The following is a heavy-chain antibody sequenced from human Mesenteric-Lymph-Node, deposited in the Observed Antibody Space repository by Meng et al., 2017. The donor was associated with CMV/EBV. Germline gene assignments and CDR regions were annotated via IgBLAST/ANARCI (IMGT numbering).Heavy chain of an antibody. V-gene: IGHV3-53*01. J-gene: IGHJ2*01. CDR2: IYTGGST. CDR3: ARGLHYCSSTSCYNPTWYFDL. D-gene: IGHD2-2*02. CDR1: GFTFDDYS. Sequence: GESLKISCAASGFTFDDYSMTWVRQAPGKGLEWVSLIYTGGSTYYADSVKGRFTISRDNSKNSLNLQMNSLRAEDTAVYYCARGLHYCSSTSCYNPTWYFDLWGRGTLVTVSS.